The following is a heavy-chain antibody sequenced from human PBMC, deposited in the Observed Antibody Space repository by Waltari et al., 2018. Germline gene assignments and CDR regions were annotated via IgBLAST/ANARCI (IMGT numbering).Heavy chain of an antibody. V-gene: IGHV4-31*03. D-gene: IGHD2-2*01. CDR1: GGSISSGGYY. CDR3: ARVPIVVPAAIGADY. Sequence: QVQLQESGPGLVKPSQTLSLTCTVSGGSISSGGYYWSWIRQHPGKGLEWIGYIYYSGRTYYNPSLKSRVTISVDTAKNQFSLKLSSVTAADTAVYYCARVPIVVPAAIGADYWGQGTLVTVSS. CDR2: IYYSGRT. J-gene: IGHJ4*02.